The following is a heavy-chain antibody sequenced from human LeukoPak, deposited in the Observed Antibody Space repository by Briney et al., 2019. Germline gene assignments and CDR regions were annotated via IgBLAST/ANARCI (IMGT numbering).Heavy chain of an antibody. Sequence: ASVKVSCKASGYTFTSYAMNWVRQAPGQGLEWMGWINTNTGNPTYAQGFTGRFVFSLDTSVRTGYLQISSLKAEDTAVYYCARDWKVTMVRGVILGYWGQGTLVTVSS. V-gene: IGHV7-4-1*02. D-gene: IGHD3-10*01. CDR1: GYTFTSYA. CDR3: ARDWKVTMVRGVILGY. J-gene: IGHJ4*02. CDR2: INTNTGNP.